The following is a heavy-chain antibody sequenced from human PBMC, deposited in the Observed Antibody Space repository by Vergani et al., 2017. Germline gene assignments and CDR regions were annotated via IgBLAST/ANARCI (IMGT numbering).Heavy chain of an antibody. CDR2: INAGNGNT. CDR3: ASQGGYYTDHDAFDI. CDR1: GYTFTSYA. D-gene: IGHD3-22*01. Sequence: QVQLVQSGAEVKKPGASVKVSCKASGYTFTSYAMHWVRQAPGQRLEWMGWINAGNGNTKYSQKFQGRVTITRDTSASTAYMELSSLRSEDTAVYYCASQGGYYTDHDAFDIWGQGTMVTVSS. J-gene: IGHJ3*02. V-gene: IGHV1-3*01.